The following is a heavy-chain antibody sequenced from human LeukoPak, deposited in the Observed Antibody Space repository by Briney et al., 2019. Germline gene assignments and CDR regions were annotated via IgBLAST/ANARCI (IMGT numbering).Heavy chain of an antibody. CDR1: GGTFSSYA. Sequence: ASVKVSCKASGGTFSSYAISWVRQAPGQGLEWMGGIIPIFGTANYAQKCQGRVTITADESTSTAYMVLSSLRSEDTAVYYCARATVADFDYWGQGTLVTVSS. D-gene: IGHD4-11*01. CDR2: IIPIFGTA. CDR3: ARATVADFDY. V-gene: IGHV1-69*13. J-gene: IGHJ4*02.